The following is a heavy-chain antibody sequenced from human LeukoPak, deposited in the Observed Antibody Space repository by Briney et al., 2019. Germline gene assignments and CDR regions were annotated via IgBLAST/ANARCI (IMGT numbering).Heavy chain of an antibody. J-gene: IGHJ5*02. Sequence: GGSLRLSCAASGFTFSSYAMHWVRQAPGKGLEWVAVISYDGSNKYYADSVKGRFTISRDNSKNTLYLQMNSLRAEDTAVYYCARGGTMGPFDPWGQGTLVTVSS. D-gene: IGHD4/OR15-4a*01. CDR2: ISYDGSNK. CDR3: ARGGTMGPFDP. V-gene: IGHV3-30-3*01. CDR1: GFTFSSYA.